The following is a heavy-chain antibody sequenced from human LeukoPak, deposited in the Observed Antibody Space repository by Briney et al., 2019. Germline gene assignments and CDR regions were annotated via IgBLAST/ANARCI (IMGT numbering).Heavy chain of an antibody. J-gene: IGHJ6*02. CDR2: INSGGTT. Sequence: GGSLRLSCAASGFIVSSTYMNWVRQAPGKGLEWISVINSGGTTYYADSVKGRFTISRDNAENSLYLQMNSLRAEDTAIYYCARDQWLAYYYHGMDVWGQGTTVTVSS. V-gene: IGHV3-53*01. CDR1: GFIVSSTY. D-gene: IGHD6-19*01. CDR3: ARDQWLAYYYHGMDV.